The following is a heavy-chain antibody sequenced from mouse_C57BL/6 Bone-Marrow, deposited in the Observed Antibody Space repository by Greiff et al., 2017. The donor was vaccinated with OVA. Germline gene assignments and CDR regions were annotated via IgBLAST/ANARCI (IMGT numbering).Heavy chain of an antibody. V-gene: IGHV1-82*01. CDR2: IYPGDGDT. D-gene: IGHD1-1*02. J-gene: IGHJ2*01. CDR3: ARWGHYGHYFDY. Sequence: VKLQQSGPELVKPGASVKISCKASGYAFSSSWMNWVKQRPGKGLEWIGRIYPGDGDTNYNGKFKGKATLTADKSSSTAYMQLSSLTSEDSAVYFCARWGHYGHYFDYWGQGTTLTVSS. CDR1: GYAFSSSW.